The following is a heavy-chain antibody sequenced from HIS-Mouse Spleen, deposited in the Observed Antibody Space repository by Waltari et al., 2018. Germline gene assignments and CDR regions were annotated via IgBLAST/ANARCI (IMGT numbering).Heavy chain of an antibody. CDR3: AKASSGWLDY. CDR2: ISYEGSNK. Sequence: QVQLVESGGGVVQPGRSLRLSCAASGFTFSSYGMHWVRQAPGKGGEWGAFISYEGSNKYYADSVKGRFTISRDNSKNTLYLQMNSLRAEDTAVYYCAKASSGWLDYWGQGTLVTVSS. V-gene: IGHV3-30*18. CDR1: GFTFSSYG. J-gene: IGHJ4*02. D-gene: IGHD6-19*01.